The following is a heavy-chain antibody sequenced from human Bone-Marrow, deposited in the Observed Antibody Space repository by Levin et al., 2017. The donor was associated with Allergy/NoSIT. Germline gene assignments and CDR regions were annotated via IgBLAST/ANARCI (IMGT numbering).Heavy chain of an antibody. V-gene: IGHV3-53*01. Sequence: PGGSLRLSCAASGFTVSSNYMSWVRQAPGKGLEWVSVIYSGGSTYYADSVKGRFTISRDNSKNTLYLQMNSLRAEDTAVYYCARDDSSSWYLPTHWGQGTLVTVSS. CDR2: IYSGGST. CDR3: ARDDSSSWYLPTH. J-gene: IGHJ4*02. D-gene: IGHD6-13*01. CDR1: GFTVSSNY.